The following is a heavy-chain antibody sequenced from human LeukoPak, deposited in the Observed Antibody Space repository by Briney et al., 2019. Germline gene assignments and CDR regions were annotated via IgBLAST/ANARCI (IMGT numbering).Heavy chain of an antibody. J-gene: IGHJ4*02. CDR1: GFTFDDYA. CDR2: ISWNSGSI. CDR3: AKGGSSGWSSVNYFDY. V-gene: IGHV3-9*01. Sequence: GGSLRLSCAASGFTFDDYAMHWVRQAPGKGLEWASGISWNSGSIGYADSVKGRFIISRDNAKNSLYLQMNSLRAEDTALYYCAKGGSSGWSSVNYFDYWGQGTLVTVSS. D-gene: IGHD6-19*01.